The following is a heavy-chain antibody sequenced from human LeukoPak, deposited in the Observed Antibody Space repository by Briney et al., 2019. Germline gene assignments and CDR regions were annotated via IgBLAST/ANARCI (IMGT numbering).Heavy chain of an antibody. D-gene: IGHD3-22*01. CDR2: IIPILGTA. J-gene: IGHJ4*02. CDR3: ASGPGSSGYYSSFDY. Sequence: RASVKVSCKASGYTFTSYGISWVRQAPGQGLEWMGGIIPILGTANYAQKFQGRVTITADESTSTAYMELSSLRSEDTAVYYCASGPGSSGYYSSFDYWGQGTLVTVSS. V-gene: IGHV1-69*13. CDR1: GYTFTSYG.